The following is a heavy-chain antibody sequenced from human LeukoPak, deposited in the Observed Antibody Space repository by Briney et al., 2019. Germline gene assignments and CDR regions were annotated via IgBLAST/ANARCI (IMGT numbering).Heavy chain of an antibody. V-gene: IGHV4-38-2*02. CDR2: IYHSGST. J-gene: IGHJ4*02. Sequence: PSETLSLTCTVSGYSISSCYYWGWIRQPPGKGLEWIGSIYHSGSTYYNSSLKSRVTISVDTSKNQFSLKLSSVTAADTAVYYCARVWGSYYDRSGPDTYWGQGTLVTVSS. D-gene: IGHD3-22*01. CDR1: GYSISSCYY. CDR3: ARVWGSYYDRSGPDTY.